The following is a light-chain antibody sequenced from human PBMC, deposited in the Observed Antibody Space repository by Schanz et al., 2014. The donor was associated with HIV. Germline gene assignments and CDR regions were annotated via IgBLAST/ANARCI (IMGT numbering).Light chain of an antibody. J-gene: IGLJ2*01. V-gene: IGLV2-14*03. CDR2: DVS. CDR1: SSDVGGYNY. Sequence: QSALTQPASVSGSPGQSITISCTGTSSDVGGYNYVSWYQQHPGKAPKLMIYDVSNRPSGVSNRFSGSKSGNTASLTISGLQSDDEADYFCCSFAGSNSLLFGGGTKLTVL. CDR3: CSFAGSNSLL.